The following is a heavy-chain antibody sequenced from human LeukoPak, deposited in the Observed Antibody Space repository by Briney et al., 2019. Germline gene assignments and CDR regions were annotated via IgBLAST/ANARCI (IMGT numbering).Heavy chain of an antibody. CDR1: GFTFNSYA. V-gene: IGHV3-48*01. J-gene: IGHJ4*02. D-gene: IGHD4-17*01. CDR3: ARDYYGDYYFDY. CDR2: ISTSSNSI. Sequence: GGSLRLSCLASGFTFNSYAMSWVRQAPGKGLEWVSYISTSSNSIYYADSVKGRFTISRDNAKNSLYLQMNSLRAEDTAVYYCARDYYGDYYFDYWGQGTLVTVSS.